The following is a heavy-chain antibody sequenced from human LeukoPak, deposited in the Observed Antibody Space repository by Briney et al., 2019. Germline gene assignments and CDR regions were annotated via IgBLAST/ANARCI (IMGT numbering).Heavy chain of an antibody. CDR1: GYTFTSYG. V-gene: IGHV1-18*01. J-gene: IGHJ6*02. CDR3: ARNPGMVTTPYYYGMDV. Sequence: ASVTVSCKASGYTFTSYGISWVRQAPGQGLEREGCISAYNGNTNYAQKLQGRVTMTTDTSTSTAYMELRSLRSDDTAVYYCARNPGMVTTPYYYGMDVWGQGTTVTVSS. CDR2: ISAYNGNT. D-gene: IGHD4-23*01.